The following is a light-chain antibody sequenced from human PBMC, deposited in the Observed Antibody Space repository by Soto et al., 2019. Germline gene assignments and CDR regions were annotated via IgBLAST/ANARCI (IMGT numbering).Light chain of an antibody. J-gene: IGKJ1*01. CDR1: QTISSW. Sequence: DIQMTQSPSTLSGSVGDRVTITCRASQTISSWLAWYQQKPGKAPKLLIYKASTLKSGVPSRFSGSGSGTEFTFTISSLRPDDFATYYCQHYNIYSEAFGQGTKVDLK. CDR3: QHYNIYSEA. V-gene: IGKV1-5*03. CDR2: KAS.